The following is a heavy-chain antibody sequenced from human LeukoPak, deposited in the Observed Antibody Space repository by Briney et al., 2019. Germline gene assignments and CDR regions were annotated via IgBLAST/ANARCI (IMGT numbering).Heavy chain of an antibody. D-gene: IGHD3-3*01. V-gene: IGHV4-59*08. Sequence: SETLSLPCTVSGGSISSYYWSWVRQPPGKGLEWIGYIYYSGNTNYNPSLKSRLTMSADRSRNQFSLNLNSVTAADTAVYYCARINWNYFDYWGQGILVTVAS. CDR3: ARINWNYFDY. CDR1: GGSISSYY. CDR2: IYYSGNT. J-gene: IGHJ4*02.